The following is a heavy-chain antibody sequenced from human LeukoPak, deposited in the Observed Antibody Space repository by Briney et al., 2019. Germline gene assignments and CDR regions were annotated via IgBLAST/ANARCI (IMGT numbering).Heavy chain of an antibody. V-gene: IGHV3-7*01. J-gene: IGHJ3*02. CDR1: GFTFSSYW. D-gene: IGHD6-19*01. CDR2: IKQDGSEK. Sequence: GGSLRLSCAASGFTFSSYWMSWVRQAPGKGLEWVANIKQDGSEKYYVDSVKGRFTISRDNAKNSLYLQMNSLRAEDTAVYYCARDRDSSGWYRDHDALDIWGQGTMVTVSS. CDR3: ARDRDSSGWYRDHDALDI.